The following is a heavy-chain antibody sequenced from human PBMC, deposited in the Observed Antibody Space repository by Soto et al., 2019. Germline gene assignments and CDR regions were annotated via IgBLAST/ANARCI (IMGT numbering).Heavy chain of an antibody. J-gene: IGHJ3*02. CDR3: AKDLSITMIVVVISNAFDS. Sequence: LRLSCAASGFTFSSYAMSWVRQAPGKGLEWVSAISGSGGSTYYADSVKGRFTISRDNSKNTLYLQMNSLRAEDTAVYYCAKDLSITMIVVVISNAFDSWGQGTMVTVSS. CDR1: GFTFSSYA. V-gene: IGHV3-23*01. D-gene: IGHD3-22*01. CDR2: ISGSGGST.